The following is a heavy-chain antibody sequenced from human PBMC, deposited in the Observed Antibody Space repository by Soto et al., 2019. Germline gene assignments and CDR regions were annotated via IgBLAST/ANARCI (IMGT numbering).Heavy chain of an antibody. CDR1: GYTFTGYY. Sequence: GASVKVSCKASGYTFTGYYMHWVRQAPGQGLEWMGWINPNSGGTNYAQKFQDRVTMTRDTSISTAYMELSRLRSDDTAVYYCARDLLRIVVVPAAIAYYYYGMDVWGQGTTVTVS. CDR3: ARDLLRIVVVPAAIAYYYYGMDV. V-gene: IGHV1-2*02. D-gene: IGHD2-2*02. J-gene: IGHJ6*02. CDR2: INPNSGGT.